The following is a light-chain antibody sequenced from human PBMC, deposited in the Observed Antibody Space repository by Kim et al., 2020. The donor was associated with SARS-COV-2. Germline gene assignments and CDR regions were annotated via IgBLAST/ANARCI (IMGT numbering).Light chain of an antibody. Sequence: ELVLKQSPGTLSLSQGEGATLSCRASQSVNGRFLAWYQQKPGQAPSLLIYGASTRATGIPDRFSGSGSGTDFTLTISRLEPEDFAMYYCQQYDSSVWTFGQGTKVDIK. CDR3: QQYDSSVWT. CDR2: GAS. CDR1: QSVNGRF. J-gene: IGKJ1*01. V-gene: IGKV3-20*01.